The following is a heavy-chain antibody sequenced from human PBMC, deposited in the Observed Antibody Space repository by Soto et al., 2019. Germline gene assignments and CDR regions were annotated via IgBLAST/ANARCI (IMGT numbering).Heavy chain of an antibody. D-gene: IGHD3-3*01. CDR3: ARFDFWSGYYRPNYYYGMDV. V-gene: IGHV4-38-2*01. Sequence: SETLSLTCAVSGYSISSGYYWGWLRQPPGKGLEWIGSIYHSGSTYYNPSLKSRVTISVDTSKNQFSLKLSSVTAADTAVYYCARFDFWSGYYRPNYYYGMDVWGQGTTVTVSS. J-gene: IGHJ6*02. CDR2: IYHSGST. CDR1: GYSISSGYY.